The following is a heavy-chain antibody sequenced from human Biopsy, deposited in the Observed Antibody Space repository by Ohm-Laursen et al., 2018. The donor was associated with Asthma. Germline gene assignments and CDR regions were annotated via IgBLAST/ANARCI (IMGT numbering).Heavy chain of an antibody. CDR3: ARVTRITIFGVGGIQDY. CDR2: IYHKGTT. V-gene: IGHV4-30-2*01. J-gene: IGHJ4*02. D-gene: IGHD3-3*01. CDR1: GGAISSDGYT. Sequence: TLSLTCAVSGGAISSDGYTWTWIWQPPGKGLEWIGYIYHKGTTYYNPSLKSRVTMSMDMSRNQFSLKLSSVTAADTAVYYCARVTRITIFGVGGIQDYWGQGTLVTVSS.